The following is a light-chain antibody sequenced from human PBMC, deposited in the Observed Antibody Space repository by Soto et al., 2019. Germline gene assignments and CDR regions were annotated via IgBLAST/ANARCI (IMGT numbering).Light chain of an antibody. CDR2: GNS. V-gene: IGLV1-40*01. CDR3: QSYDSSLSVYV. Sequence: QPVLTQPPSVSGAPGQRVTVSCTGSSSNIGADYDVHWYQQLPGTAPKLLMYGNSNRPSGVPDRFSGSKSGTSASLAITGLQAEDEADYYCQSYDSSLSVYVFGSGTKLTVL. J-gene: IGLJ1*01. CDR1: SSNIGADYD.